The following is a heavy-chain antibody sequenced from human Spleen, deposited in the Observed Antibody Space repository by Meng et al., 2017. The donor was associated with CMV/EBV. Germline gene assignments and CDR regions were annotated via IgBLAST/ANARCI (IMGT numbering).Heavy chain of an antibody. CDR1: GGSISSGDYY. Sequence: SETLSLTCTVSGGSISSGDYYWSWIRQPPGKGLEWIGYIYYSGSTYYNPSLKSRVTISVDTSKNQFSLKPSSVTAADTAVYYCGRGYPYYFDYWGQGTLVTVSS. D-gene: IGHD1-1*01. J-gene: IGHJ4*02. V-gene: IGHV4-30-4*08. CDR2: IYYSGST. CDR3: GRGYPYYFDY.